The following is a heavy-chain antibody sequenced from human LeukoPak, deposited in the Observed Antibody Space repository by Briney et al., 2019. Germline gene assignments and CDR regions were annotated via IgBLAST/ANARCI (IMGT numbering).Heavy chain of an antibody. D-gene: IGHD1-26*01. J-gene: IGHJ4*02. V-gene: IGHV1-2*02. Sequence: GASVTVSFKSSVYTFTVYYMHWVRQAPGQGLEWMGWINPNSGGTNYAQKFQGRVTMTRDTSISTAYMELSRLRSDDTAVYYCASRGMEGATTVDYWGQGTLVTVSS. CDR1: VYTFTVYY. CDR2: INPNSGGT. CDR3: ASRGMEGATTVDY.